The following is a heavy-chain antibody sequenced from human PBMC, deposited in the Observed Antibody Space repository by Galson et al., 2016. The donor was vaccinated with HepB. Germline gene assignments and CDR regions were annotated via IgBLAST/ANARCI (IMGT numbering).Heavy chain of an antibody. CDR3: AKDRSGSSARYDN. CDR1: GFIFSNYG. Sequence: SLRLSCAASGFIFSNYGMGWVRRAPGKGLEWVSVISGGGGTIYYTDSVKGRFTISRDNSKNTLYLQMNSLRAEDTAVYYCAKDRSGSSARYDNWGQGTLVTVSS. V-gene: IGHV3-23*01. D-gene: IGHD6-19*01. CDR2: ISGGGGTI. J-gene: IGHJ4*02.